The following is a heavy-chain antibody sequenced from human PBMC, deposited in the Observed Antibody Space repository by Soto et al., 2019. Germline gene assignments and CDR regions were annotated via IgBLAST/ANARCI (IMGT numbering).Heavy chain of an antibody. V-gene: IGHV3-7*05. CDR3: AXLRFIFMEXDFDS. J-gene: IGHJ4*02. CDR2: IKQDGTSK. D-gene: IGHD3-3*01. CDR1: GFTFTSYW. Sequence: EVQLVESGGGLVQPGGSLRLSCAASGFTFTSYWMSWVRQAPGKGLEWVANIKQDGTSKYYADSVKGRFTVSRDNGKSSIYLQMDSLRDDDTAVYRXAXLRFIFMEXDFDSWGQGTLVTVSS.